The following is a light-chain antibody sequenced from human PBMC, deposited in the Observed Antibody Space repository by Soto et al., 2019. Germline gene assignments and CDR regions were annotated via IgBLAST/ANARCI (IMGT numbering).Light chain of an antibody. CDR3: QQLNSYPRT. V-gene: IGKV1-9*01. CDR2: AAS. CDR1: QGISSY. Sequence: QLTQSPSSLSASVGDRVTITCRASQGISSYLAWYQQKPGIAPKLLIYAASTLQSGVPSRFSGSGSGTDFTLTISSLQPEDFATYYCQQLNSYPRTFGGGTKVEIK. J-gene: IGKJ4*01.